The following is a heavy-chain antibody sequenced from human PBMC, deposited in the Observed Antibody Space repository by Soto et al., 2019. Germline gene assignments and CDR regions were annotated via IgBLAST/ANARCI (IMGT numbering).Heavy chain of an antibody. CDR3: ERESGGSIDCELESFYFHFRDV. D-gene: IGHD2-21*02. CDR1: GFTFRANS. V-gene: IGHV3-74*01. CDR2: IDDDGSST. Sequence: EVQLVESGGGLVQPGGSLRLSCAASGFTFRANSMHWVRQAPGKGLVWVSRIDDDGSSTNYADSVKGRFTISRDNAKNTLYLQMNSLRVEDTAVYYCERESGGSIDCELESFYFHFRDVWGQWTTVTVSS. J-gene: IGHJ6*03.